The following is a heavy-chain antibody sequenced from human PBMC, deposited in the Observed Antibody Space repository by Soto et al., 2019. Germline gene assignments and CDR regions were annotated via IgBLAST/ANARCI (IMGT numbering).Heavy chain of an antibody. CDR3: ARVPDYGYYFDY. J-gene: IGHJ4*02. CDR1: GFTFSSYG. CDR2: IWYDGSNR. Sequence: PGGSLRLSCAASGFTFSSYGMHWVRQAPGRGLEWVAVIWYDGSNRYYADSVKGRFTISRDNSKNTLYLQMNSLRAEDTAVYYCARVPDYGYYFDYWGQGTLVTVSS. V-gene: IGHV3-33*01. D-gene: IGHD4-17*01.